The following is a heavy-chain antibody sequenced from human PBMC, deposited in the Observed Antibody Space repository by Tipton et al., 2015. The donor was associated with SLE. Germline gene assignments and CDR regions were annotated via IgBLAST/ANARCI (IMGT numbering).Heavy chain of an antibody. CDR3: ARGSWYFDL. J-gene: IGHJ2*01. V-gene: IGHV3-30*04. CDR1: GFTFSSYA. CDR2: ISYDGSNK. Sequence: SLRLSCAASGFTFSSYAMHWVRQAPGKGLEWVAVISYDGSNKYYADSVKGRFTTSRDNSKNTLYLQMNSLRAEDTAVYYCARGSWYFDLWGRGTLVTVSS.